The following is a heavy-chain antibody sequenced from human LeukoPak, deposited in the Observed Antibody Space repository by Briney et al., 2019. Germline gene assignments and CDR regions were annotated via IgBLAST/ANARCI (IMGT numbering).Heavy chain of an antibody. J-gene: IGHJ4*02. CDR2: IIPIFGTA. V-gene: IGHV1-69*05. CDR1: GGTFSSYA. Sequence: SVKFSCKASGGTFSSYAISWVRQAPGQGLEWMGGIIPIFGTANYAQKFQGRVTITTDESTSTAYMELSSLRSEDTAVYYCARSWQIAARPLWYFDYWGQGTLVTVSS. D-gene: IGHD6-6*01. CDR3: ARSWQIAARPLWYFDY.